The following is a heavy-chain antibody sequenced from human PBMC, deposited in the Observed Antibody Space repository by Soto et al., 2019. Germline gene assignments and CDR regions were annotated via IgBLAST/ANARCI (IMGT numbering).Heavy chain of an antibody. V-gene: IGHV3-23*01. CDR1: GFTFSNYA. CDR2: IRGSGDST. Sequence: EVQLLESGGGLVQPGGSLRLSCAASGFTFSNYAMSWVRQAPGKGLEWVSAIRGSGDSTYYADSVKGRFTISRDNSKNTLYLQMNSLRAEDTALYYCAKPRSGWYEGFDYWGQGTLVTVSS. CDR3: AKPRSGWYEGFDY. J-gene: IGHJ4*02. D-gene: IGHD6-19*01.